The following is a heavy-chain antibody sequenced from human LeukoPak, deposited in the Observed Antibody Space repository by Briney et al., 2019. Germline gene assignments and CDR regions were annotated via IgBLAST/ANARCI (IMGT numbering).Heavy chain of an antibody. Sequence: SETLSLTCGVSGGSISSTNWWSWVRQPPGQGLGWIGEISLSGVTNYNPSLKSRVTMSLDRSKNHLSLTLTSVTAADTAVYYCSRESGAFSPFGYWGQGTLVTVSS. CDR3: SRESGAFSPFGY. D-gene: IGHD1-26*01. CDR1: GGSISSTNW. V-gene: IGHV4-4*02. J-gene: IGHJ4*02. CDR2: ISLSGVT.